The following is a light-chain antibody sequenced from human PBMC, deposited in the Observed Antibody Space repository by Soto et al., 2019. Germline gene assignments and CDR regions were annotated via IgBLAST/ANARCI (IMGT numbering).Light chain of an antibody. CDR1: QSISSW. Sequence: DIQMTQSPSTLSASVGDRVTITCRASQSISSWLAWYQQKPGKAPKLLIYKASSLESGVPSRFSGSGSGTEFTHTISSLQPDDFATYDCQQYNSYSPEGTFGQGTKVEIK. J-gene: IGKJ1*01. CDR2: KAS. V-gene: IGKV1-5*03. CDR3: QQYNSYSPEGT.